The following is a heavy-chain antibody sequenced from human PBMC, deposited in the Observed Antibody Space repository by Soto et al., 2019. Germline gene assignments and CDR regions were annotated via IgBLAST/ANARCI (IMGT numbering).Heavy chain of an antibody. J-gene: IGHJ6*02. Sequence: PGGSLRLSCAASGFTFSSYGMHWVSQAPGKGLEWVAVISYDGSNKYYADSVKGRFTISRDNSKNTLYLQMNSLRAEDTAVYYCAKDLDYYDSSGYYTYYYYYGMDVWGQGTTVTVSS. CDR1: GFTFSSYG. D-gene: IGHD3-22*01. CDR3: AKDLDYYDSSGYYTYYYYYGMDV. V-gene: IGHV3-30*18. CDR2: ISYDGSNK.